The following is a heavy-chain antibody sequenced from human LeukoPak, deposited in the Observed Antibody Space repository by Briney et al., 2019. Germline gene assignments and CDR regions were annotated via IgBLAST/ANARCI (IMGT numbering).Heavy chain of an antibody. CDR3: AGTGVIAAAGMGDNYYGMDV. CDR1: GFTFSDYY. D-gene: IGHD6-13*01. Sequence: GGSLRLSCAASGFTFSDYYMSWIRQAPGKGLEWVSYISSSSSYTNYADSVKGRFTISRDNAKNSLYLQMNSLRAEDTAVYYCAGTGVIAAAGMGDNYYGMDVWGQGTTVTVSS. V-gene: IGHV3-11*06. CDR2: ISSSSSYT. J-gene: IGHJ6*02.